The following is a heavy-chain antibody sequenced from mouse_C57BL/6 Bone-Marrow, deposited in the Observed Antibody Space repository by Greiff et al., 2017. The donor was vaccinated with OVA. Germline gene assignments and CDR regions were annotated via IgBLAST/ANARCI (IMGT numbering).Heavy chain of an antibody. Sequence: QVQLQQPGAELVKPGASVKMSCKASGYTFTSYWITWVKQRPGQGLEWIGDIYPGSGSTNYNEKFKSKATLTADTSSSTAYMQLSSLTSEDSAVYYCARRRILRRDAMDYWGQGTSVTVSS. CDR2: IYPGSGST. V-gene: IGHV1-55*01. CDR1: GYTFTSYW. CDR3: ARRRILRRDAMDY. J-gene: IGHJ4*01. D-gene: IGHD1-1*01.